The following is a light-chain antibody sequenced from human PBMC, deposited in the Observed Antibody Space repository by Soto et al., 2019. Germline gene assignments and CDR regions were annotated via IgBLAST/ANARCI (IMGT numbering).Light chain of an antibody. V-gene: IGKV3-11*01. Sequence: EIVLTHSPATLSFSPLERATLSFSASQSVSSYLAWYQQKPGQAPRLLIYDASNRATGIPARFSGSGSGTDFTLTISSLEPEDFAVYYCQQRSNWPRTFGQGTKVDIK. CDR1: QSVSSY. J-gene: IGKJ1*01. CDR3: QQRSNWPRT. CDR2: DAS.